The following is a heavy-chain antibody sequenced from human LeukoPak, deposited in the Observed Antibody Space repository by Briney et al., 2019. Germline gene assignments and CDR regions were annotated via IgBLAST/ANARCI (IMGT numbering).Heavy chain of an antibody. Sequence: GGSLRLSCAASGFTVSSNYMNWVRQAPGKGLEWVSVIYSGGTTYYADSVKGRFTISRDNSKNTLYLQMNSLRAEDTAVYYCARGRVDGSGSYYPSGYYYYYMDVWGKGTTVTISS. J-gene: IGHJ6*03. V-gene: IGHV3-53*01. CDR1: GFTVSSNY. D-gene: IGHD3-10*01. CDR3: ARGRVDGSGSYYPSGYYYYYMDV. CDR2: IYSGGTT.